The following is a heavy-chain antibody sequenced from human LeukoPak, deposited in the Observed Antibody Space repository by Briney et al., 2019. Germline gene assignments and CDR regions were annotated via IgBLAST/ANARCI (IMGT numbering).Heavy chain of an antibody. CDR3: ARGSSPPLYYYYMDV. Sequence: SVKVSCKASGGTFSSYATSWVRQAPGQGLEWMGGIIPIFGTANYAQKFQGRVTITTDESTSTAYMELSSLRSEDTAVYYCARGSSPPLYYYYMDVWGKGTTVTVSS. J-gene: IGHJ6*03. CDR1: GGTFSSYA. V-gene: IGHV1-69*05. CDR2: IIPIFGTA. D-gene: IGHD6-6*01.